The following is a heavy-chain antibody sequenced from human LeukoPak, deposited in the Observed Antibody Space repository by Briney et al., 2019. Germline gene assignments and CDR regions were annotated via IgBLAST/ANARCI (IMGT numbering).Heavy chain of an antibody. D-gene: IGHD6-25*01. Sequence: ASVKVSCKASGYTFTSYYMHCVRQAPGQGLEWMGVINPSGGGTTYAQKFQGRVTMTRDLSTSTVYMELSSLRSEDAAMYYCARSPPGYYYFDYWGQGTLVTVSS. CDR1: GYTFTSYY. J-gene: IGHJ4*02. CDR3: ARSPPGYYYFDY. V-gene: IGHV1-46*01. CDR2: INPSGGGT.